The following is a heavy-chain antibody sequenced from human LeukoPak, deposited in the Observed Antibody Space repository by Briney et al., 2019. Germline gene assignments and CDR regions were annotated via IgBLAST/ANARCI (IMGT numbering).Heavy chain of an antibody. Sequence: SETLSLTCTVSGGSISSYYWSWLRQPPGKGLEWIGYIYYSGSTNYNPSLKSRVTISVDTSKNQFSLKLSSVTAADTAVYYCARHGYSSGWYDAFDIWGQGTMVTVSS. CDR2: IYYSGST. J-gene: IGHJ3*02. V-gene: IGHV4-59*08. CDR1: GGSISSYY. CDR3: ARHGYSSGWYDAFDI. D-gene: IGHD6-19*01.